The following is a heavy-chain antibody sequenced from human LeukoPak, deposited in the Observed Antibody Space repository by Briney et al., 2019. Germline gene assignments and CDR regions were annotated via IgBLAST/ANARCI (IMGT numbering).Heavy chain of an antibody. Sequence: PGGSRRLACAASALPPSNYAMSWVRQAPGKGLEAVSSISDGGWTAYTDSVKGRFFISRETATNTLYLQMNSLRVEDTAVYYCAKECDYGNTSHMPCYWGQGTLVTVSS. D-gene: IGHD4-17*01. V-gene: IGHV3-23*01. CDR1: ALPPSNYA. CDR3: AKECDYGNTSHMPCY. J-gene: IGHJ4*02. CDR2: ISDGGWT.